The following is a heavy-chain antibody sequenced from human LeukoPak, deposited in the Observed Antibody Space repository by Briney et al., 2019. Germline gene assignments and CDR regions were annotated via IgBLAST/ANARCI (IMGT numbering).Heavy chain of an antibody. J-gene: IGHJ3*02. D-gene: IGHD3-22*01. CDR2: IYPVDSDT. V-gene: IGHV5-51*01. Sequence: GESLKISCKGSGYSFTSYWIGWVRQTPGKGLEWMGIIYPVDSDTRYSPSFQGQVTISADKSISTAYLQWSSLKASDTAMYYCARGTYYYDSSGYSLSDAFDIWGQGTMVTVSS. CDR3: ARGTYYYDSSGYSLSDAFDI. CDR1: GYSFTSYW.